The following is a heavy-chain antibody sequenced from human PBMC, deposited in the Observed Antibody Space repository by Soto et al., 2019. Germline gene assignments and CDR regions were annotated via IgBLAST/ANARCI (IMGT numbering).Heavy chain of an antibody. CDR3: ARGSGIAAAGILGSRSYYFDY. D-gene: IGHD6-13*01. CDR1: GGSFSGYY. Sequence: SSETLSLTCAVYGGSFSGYYWSWIRQPPGKGLEWIGEINHSGSTNYNPSLKSRVTISVDTSKNQFPLKLSSVTAADTAVYYCARGSGIAAAGILGSRSYYFDYWGQGTLVTVSS. J-gene: IGHJ4*02. V-gene: IGHV4-34*01. CDR2: INHSGST.